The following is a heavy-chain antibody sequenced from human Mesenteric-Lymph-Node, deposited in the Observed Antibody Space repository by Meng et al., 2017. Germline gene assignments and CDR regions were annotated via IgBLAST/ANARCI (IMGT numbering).Heavy chain of an antibody. V-gene: IGHV3-73*01. CDR2: VRDKANNYAT. CDR1: GFTFSGSA. Sequence: EVQLVDSGGGLVQPGGSLKLSCAASGFTFSGSAMHWVRQASGKGLEWVGRVRDKANNYATSYAESVKGRFTISRDDSRNTAYLQMDSLKTEDTAVYYCGSGNYFDYWGQGTLVTVLL. CDR3: GSGNYFDY. J-gene: IGHJ4*02. D-gene: IGHD1-26*01.